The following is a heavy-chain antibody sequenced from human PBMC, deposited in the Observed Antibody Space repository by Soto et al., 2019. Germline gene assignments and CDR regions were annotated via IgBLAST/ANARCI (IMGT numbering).Heavy chain of an antibody. Sequence: PSETLSLTCTVSGGSISSNYWSWIRQPPGKGLEWIGYIYYSGSTNYNPSLKSRVTISVDTSKNQFSLKLSSVTAADTAVYYCARFRGGSYPRYFDYWGQGTLVTVSS. D-gene: IGHD1-26*01. V-gene: IGHV4-59*01. CDR3: ARFRGGSYPRYFDY. CDR1: GGSISSNY. CDR2: IYYSGST. J-gene: IGHJ4*02.